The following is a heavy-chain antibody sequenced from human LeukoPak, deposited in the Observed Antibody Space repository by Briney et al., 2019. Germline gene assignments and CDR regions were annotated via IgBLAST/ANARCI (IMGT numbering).Heavy chain of an antibody. Sequence: ASVKVSCKTSGYTFTGYYMHWVRQAPGQGLECMGWINPNSGGTNDAQKFQGRVTMTRDTSISTAYMELSRLRSDDTSVYYCARWPSKTPSKVFDYWGQGTLVTVAS. V-gene: IGHV1-2*02. J-gene: IGHJ4*02. CDR3: ARWPSKTPSKVFDY. CDR1: GYTFTGYY. CDR2: INPNSGGT.